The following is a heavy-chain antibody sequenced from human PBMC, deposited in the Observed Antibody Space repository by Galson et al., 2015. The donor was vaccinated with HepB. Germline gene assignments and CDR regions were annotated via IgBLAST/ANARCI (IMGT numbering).Heavy chain of an antibody. CDR3: GREPSSGWSVGWFDP. CDR2: IRRKAQGGTT. CDR1: GFTFGDYG. D-gene: IGHD6-19*01. J-gene: IGHJ5*02. Sequence: SLRLSCAAPGFTFGDYGMSWFRQAPGKGLEWVSFIRRKAQGGTTEYAASVQGRFSISRDDSKSIAYLHMNSLKTEDTAVYYCGREPSSGWSVGWFDPWGQGTLVTVSS. V-gene: IGHV3-49*03.